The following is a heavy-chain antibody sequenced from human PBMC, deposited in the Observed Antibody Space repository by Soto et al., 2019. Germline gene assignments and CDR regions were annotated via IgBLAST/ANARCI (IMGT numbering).Heavy chain of an antibody. J-gene: IGHJ4*02. V-gene: IGHV5-51*01. Sequence: PGESLKISCKGSGDSFSNNWIGWMRQMPGKGLEWMGIVYPADSKTRYSPSFEGQVTISADNSISTAYLQWSSLKASDTAMYYCAKFRVGGYCTSDVCYQFDNWGLGTLVTVSS. CDR1: GDSFSNNW. CDR3: AKFRVGGYCTSDVCYQFDN. CDR2: VYPADSKT. D-gene: IGHD2-8*01.